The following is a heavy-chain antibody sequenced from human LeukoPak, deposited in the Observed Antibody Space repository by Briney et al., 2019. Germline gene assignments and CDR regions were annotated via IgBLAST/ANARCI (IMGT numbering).Heavy chain of an antibody. D-gene: IGHD2-15*01. CDR3: ARGGVVVAATGGFEDY. J-gene: IGHJ4*02. CDR1: GYTFTSYG. CDR2: ISAYNGNT. Sequence: GASVKVSCKASGYTFTSYGISWVRQAPGQGLEWMGWISAYNGNTNYAQKFQGRVTMTRDTSISTAYMELSRLRSDDTAVYYCARGGVVVAATGGFEDYWGQGTLVTVSS. V-gene: IGHV1-18*01.